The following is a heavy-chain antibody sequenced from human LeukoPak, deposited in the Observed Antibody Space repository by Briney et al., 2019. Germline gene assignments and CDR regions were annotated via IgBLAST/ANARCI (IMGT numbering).Heavy chain of an antibody. D-gene: IGHD3-22*01. CDR2: ISYDGSNK. Sequence: GGSLRLSCAASGFTFSSYAMHWVRQAPGKGLEWVAVISYDGSNKYYADSVKGRFTISRDNSKNTLYLQMNSLRAEDTAVYYCASMYYYDSSGYLSEFDYWGQETLVTVSS. CDR1: GFTFSSYA. J-gene: IGHJ4*02. V-gene: IGHV3-30-3*01. CDR3: ASMYYYDSSGYLSEFDY.